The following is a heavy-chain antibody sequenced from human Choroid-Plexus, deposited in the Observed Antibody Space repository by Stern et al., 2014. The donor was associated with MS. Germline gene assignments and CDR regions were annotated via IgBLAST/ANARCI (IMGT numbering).Heavy chain of an antibody. D-gene: IGHD2-15*01. CDR3: AKDRQWSTFFFDY. J-gene: IGHJ4*02. Sequence: VQLVESGGGVAQPGRPLILSCAASGFTFSNFGMHWVRQAPGKGLEWVALLSYDGSDKYYADSVKGRFTIFRDNSKNTLYMHMNSLRAEDTAVYYCAKDRQWSTFFFDYWGQGSRVTVSS. V-gene: IGHV3-30*18. CDR1: GFTFSNFG. CDR2: LSYDGSDK.